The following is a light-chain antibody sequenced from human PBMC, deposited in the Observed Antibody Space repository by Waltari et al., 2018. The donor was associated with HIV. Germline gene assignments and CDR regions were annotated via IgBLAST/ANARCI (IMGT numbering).Light chain of an antibody. J-gene: IGLJ1*01. V-gene: IGLV1-44*01. CDR3: AAWDESLHGYV. Sequence: QSVLTQPPSASGAPGRGVTISCSGSSSNIGQNTVNWYQQIPGPAPKPLIYGRNPPAPGVPDRSAGSKSGTSASLVISGLQSDDEADYYCAAWDESLHGYVFGPGTTVTVL. CDR1: SSNIGQNT. CDR2: GRN.